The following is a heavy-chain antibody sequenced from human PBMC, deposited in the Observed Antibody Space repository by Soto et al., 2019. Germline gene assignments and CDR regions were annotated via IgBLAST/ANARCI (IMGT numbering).Heavy chain of an antibody. Sequence: ASVKVSCKASGGTFSSYTISWVRQAPGQGLEWMGRIIPILGIANYAQKFQGRVTITAGKSTSTAYMELSSLRSEDTAVYYCARVPRYCTNGVCLNWFDPWGQGTLVTVSS. J-gene: IGHJ5*02. CDR1: GGTFSSYT. CDR3: ARVPRYCTNGVCLNWFDP. CDR2: IIPILGIA. V-gene: IGHV1-69*02. D-gene: IGHD2-8*01.